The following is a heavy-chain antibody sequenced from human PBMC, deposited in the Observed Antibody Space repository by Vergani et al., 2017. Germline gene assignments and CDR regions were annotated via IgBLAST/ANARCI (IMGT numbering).Heavy chain of an antibody. D-gene: IGHD2-15*01. CDR2: IYYSGST. Sequence: QLQLHKSGPGLVKPSETLSLTCTLSGGSISSSSHFWGWLRQTPGKGLEWIGSIYYSGSTYYNPSLKSRVSISVDTSKNQFSLKLSSVTAADSAVYYCARHESGHDDSSYYGLDVWGQGTTVTVSS. CDR3: ARHESGHDDSSYYGLDV. J-gene: IGHJ6*02. V-gene: IGHV4-39*01. CDR1: GGSISSSSHF.